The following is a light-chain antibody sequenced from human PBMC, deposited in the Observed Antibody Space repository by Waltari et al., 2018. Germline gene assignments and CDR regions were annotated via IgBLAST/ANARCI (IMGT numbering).Light chain of an antibody. CDR1: DSDVGAYDF. CDR2: EVS. J-gene: IGLJ1*01. Sequence: QSALTQPASVSGSPGQSITISCSGTDSDVGAYDFVSWYQQNPGKAPHLIIYEVSNRPSGISNRFSASKSGNTAFLTISGLQAEDEADYYCSSDTTSSAPGVFGTGTRVTVL. CDR3: SSDTTSSAPGV. V-gene: IGLV2-14*01.